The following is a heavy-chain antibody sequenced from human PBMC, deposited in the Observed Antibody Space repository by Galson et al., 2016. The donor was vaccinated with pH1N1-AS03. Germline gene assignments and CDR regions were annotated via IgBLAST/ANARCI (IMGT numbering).Heavy chain of an antibody. V-gene: IGHV3-7*03. CDR3: AFRSRAGVSG. CDR1: GFTFSNYW. D-gene: IGHD1-26*01. Sequence: SLRLSCAASGFTFSNYWMHWVRQAPGRGLEWVANINQDESEKYYVDSAKGRFTISRDNAKTSLYLQMSSLRAEDTAVYYCAFRSRAGVSGWGQGTLVSVFS. CDR2: INQDESEK. J-gene: IGHJ4*02.